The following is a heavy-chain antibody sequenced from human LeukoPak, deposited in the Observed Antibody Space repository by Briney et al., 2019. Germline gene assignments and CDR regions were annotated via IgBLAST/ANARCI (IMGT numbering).Heavy chain of an antibody. Sequence: GGSLRLSCVASGFTFSSYTMNWVRQAPGKGLEWVSSISTGSSYIYYADSAKGRFTISRDNAKNSLYLQMNSLRAEDTAVYYCARGYRSFDYWGQGTLVTVSS. V-gene: IGHV3-21*06. CDR3: ARGYRSFDY. D-gene: IGHD1-14*01. CDR1: GFTFSSYT. CDR2: ISTGSSYI. J-gene: IGHJ4*02.